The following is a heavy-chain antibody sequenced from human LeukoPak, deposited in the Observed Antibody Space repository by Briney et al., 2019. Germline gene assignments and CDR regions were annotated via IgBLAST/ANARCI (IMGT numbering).Heavy chain of an antibody. V-gene: IGHV1-69*05. CDR1: GGTFSSYA. J-gene: IGHJ4*02. CDR3: ARATGRGGSYYPYYFDY. CDR2: IIPIFGTA. Sequence: SVKVSCKASGGTFSSYAISWVRQAPGQGLEWMGRIIPIFGTANYAQKFQGRVTITTDESTSTAYMELSSLRSEDTAVYSCARATGRGGSYYPYYFDYWGQGTLVTVSS. D-gene: IGHD1-26*01.